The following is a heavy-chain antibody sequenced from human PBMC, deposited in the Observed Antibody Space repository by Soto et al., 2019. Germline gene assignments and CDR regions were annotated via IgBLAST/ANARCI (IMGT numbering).Heavy chain of an antibody. CDR1: GFTFNKYS. J-gene: IGHJ6*04. CDR3: ARDSVFDFCSGNYIDGMDV. Sequence: EVQLVESGGDLVKPGGSLRLSCAASGFTFNKYSMNWVRQAPGKGLEWVSSITSNANRIYYADSVKGRFTISRDNAQNSVYLQMNSLRVGATAVYYCARDSVFDFCSGNYIDGMDVWGEGTTGSDST. CDR2: ITSNANRI. D-gene: IGHD3-3*01. V-gene: IGHV3-21*02.